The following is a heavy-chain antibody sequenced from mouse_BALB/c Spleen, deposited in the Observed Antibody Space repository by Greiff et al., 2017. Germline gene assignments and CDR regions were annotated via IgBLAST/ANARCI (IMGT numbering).Heavy chain of an antibody. J-gene: IGHJ2*01. Sequence: QVQLKQSGAELVRPGTSVKVSCKASGYAFTNYLIEWVKQRPGQGLEWIGVINPGSGGTNYNEKFKGKATLTADKSSSTAYMQLSSLTSDDSAVYCCARGDGYYYFDDWGQGSTLTVSS. V-gene: IGHV1-54*01. D-gene: IGHD2-3*01. CDR1: GYAFTNYL. CDR2: INPGSGGT. CDR3: ARGDGYYYFDD.